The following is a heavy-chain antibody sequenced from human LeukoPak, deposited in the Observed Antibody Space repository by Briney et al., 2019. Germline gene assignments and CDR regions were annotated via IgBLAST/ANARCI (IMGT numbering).Heavy chain of an antibody. CDR3: AKDRPNYYGRDGLYYTRGGDT. J-gene: IGHJ5*02. D-gene: IGHD3-10*01. V-gene: IGHV3-23*01. CDR2: TSRYGEVT. Sequence: GGSLRLSCAASRFTFTNYAMSWLRQTAGKGLEWVSSTSRYGEVTFYANSVKGRFTISRDNSKSTLYLQMNSLRVDDTAIYYSAKDRPNYYGRDGLYYTRGGDTWGRGTLVTVSS. CDR1: RFTFTNYA.